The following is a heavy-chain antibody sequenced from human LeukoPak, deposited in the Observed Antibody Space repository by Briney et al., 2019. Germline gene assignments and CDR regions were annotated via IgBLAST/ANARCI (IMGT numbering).Heavy chain of an antibody. V-gene: IGHV3-74*01. Sequence: PGGSLRLSCAASGFTFSSYWMHWVRQAPGKGLVWVSRINTDGGSTSYADSVKGRFTISRDNAKNTLYLQMNSLRAEDTAVYYCARVENDFWSGSYYFDYWGQGTLVTVSS. CDR3: ARVENDFWSGSYYFDY. CDR1: GFTFSSYW. CDR2: INTDGGST. D-gene: IGHD3-3*01. J-gene: IGHJ4*02.